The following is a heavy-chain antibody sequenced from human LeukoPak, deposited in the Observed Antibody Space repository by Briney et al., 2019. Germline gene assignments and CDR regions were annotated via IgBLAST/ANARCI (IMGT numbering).Heavy chain of an antibody. CDR1: GFTFSRFS. CDR2: ISGSGTST. Sequence: PGGSLRLSCKASGFTFSRFSMSWVRQAPGKGLEWVSSISGSGTSTYYADAVKGRFTISRDNSKNTLYLQMNSPRANDTAIYYCAKSGEVDIKIFVWGQGTLVTVSS. V-gene: IGHV3-23*01. J-gene: IGHJ4*02. CDR3: AKSGEVDIKIFV. D-gene: IGHD3-3*01.